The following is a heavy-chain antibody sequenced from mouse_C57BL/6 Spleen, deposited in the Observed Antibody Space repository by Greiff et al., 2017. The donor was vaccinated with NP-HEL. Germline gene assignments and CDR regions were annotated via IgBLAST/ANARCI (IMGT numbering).Heavy chain of an antibody. CDR1: GYTFTGYW. Sequence: QVQLQQSGAELMKPGASVKLSCKATGYTFTGYWIEWVKQRPGHGLEWIGEILPGSGSTNYNEKLKGKATFTADTSSHKAYMQLSSLTTEDSANYYCARRGDLYSNYSYYYAMDYWGQGTSGTVSS. V-gene: IGHV1-9*01. CDR2: ILPGSGST. D-gene: IGHD2-5*01. J-gene: IGHJ4*01. CDR3: ARRGDLYSNYSYYYAMDY.